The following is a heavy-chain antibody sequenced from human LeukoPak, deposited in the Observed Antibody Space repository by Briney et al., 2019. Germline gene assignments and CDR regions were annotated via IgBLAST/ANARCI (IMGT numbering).Heavy chain of an antibody. Sequence: PGGSLRLSCAASGFTFSSYWMPWVRQAPGEGLVWVSRINSDGSTTNYADSVKGRFTISRDNAKNTLYLQMNSLRDEDTAVYYCTRTGDYYYAYWGQGTLVTVSS. J-gene: IGHJ4*02. CDR1: GFTFSSYW. V-gene: IGHV3-74*01. CDR2: INSDGSTT. CDR3: TRTGDYYYAY. D-gene: IGHD3-3*01.